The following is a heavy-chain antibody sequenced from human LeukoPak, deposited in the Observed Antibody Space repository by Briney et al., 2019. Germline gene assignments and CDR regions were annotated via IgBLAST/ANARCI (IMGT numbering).Heavy chain of an antibody. CDR2: ISYDGSNK. CDR1: GFTFSNYG. J-gene: IGHJ4*02. V-gene: IGHV3-30*19. Sequence: GGSLRLSCAASGFTFSNYGMHWVRQTPGKGLEWVAVISYDGSNKYYADSVKGRFTISRDNSKNTLYLQMNSLRAEDTAVYYCARSLSSTTSFFDYWGQGTLVTVSS. CDR3: ARSLSSTTSFFDY. D-gene: IGHD2-2*01.